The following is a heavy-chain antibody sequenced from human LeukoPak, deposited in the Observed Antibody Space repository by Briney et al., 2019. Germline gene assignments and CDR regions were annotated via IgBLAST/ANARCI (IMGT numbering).Heavy chain of an antibody. CDR1: GGSFSGYY. CDR3: ARENDCSSTSCSQLNWFDP. J-gene: IGHJ5*02. Sequence: PSETLSLTCAVYGGSFSGYYWSWIRQPPGKGLEWIGEIYHSGSTNYNPSLKSRVTISVGKSKNQFSLKLSSVTAADTAVYYCARENDCSSTSCSQLNWFDPWGQGTLVTVSS. CDR2: IYHSGST. D-gene: IGHD2-2*01. V-gene: IGHV4-34*01.